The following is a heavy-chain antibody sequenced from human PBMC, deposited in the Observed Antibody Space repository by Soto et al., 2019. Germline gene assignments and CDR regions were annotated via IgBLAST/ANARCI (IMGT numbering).Heavy chain of an antibody. J-gene: IGHJ5*02. D-gene: IGHD2-2*01. CDR3: ARRVCSSSSCFFDP. V-gene: IGHV4-31*03. CDR1: GDSISSGAYY. CDR2: IYYSGST. Sequence: PSETLSLTCTVSGDSISSGAYYWTWIRQHPGKGLEWIGYIYYSGSTYYNPSLKSRVTISLDTSKNHFSLNLSSATAADTAVYYCARRVCSSSSCFFDPWGQGTLVTVSS.